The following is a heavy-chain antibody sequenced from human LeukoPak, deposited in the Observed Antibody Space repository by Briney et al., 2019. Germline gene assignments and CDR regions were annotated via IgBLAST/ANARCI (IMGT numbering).Heavy chain of an antibody. Sequence: GGSLGLSCAASGFTVDSNYLSWVRQAPGKGLEWVSTIYTGGNTNYADSVKGRVTVSRDNSKSTLYLQMNSLRAEDTAVYYCAKSSYYDSSGYYREYYFDYWGQGTLVTVSS. CDR1: GFTVDSNY. V-gene: IGHV3-53*01. CDR3: AKSSYYDSSGYYREYYFDY. D-gene: IGHD3-22*01. J-gene: IGHJ4*02. CDR2: IYTGGNT.